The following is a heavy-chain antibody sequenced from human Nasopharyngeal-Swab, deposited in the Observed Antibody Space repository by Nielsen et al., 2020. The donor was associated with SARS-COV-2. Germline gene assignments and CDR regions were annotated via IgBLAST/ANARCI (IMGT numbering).Heavy chain of an antibody. J-gene: IGHJ6*02. V-gene: IGHV4-34*01. CDR1: GGSFSGYY. D-gene: IGHD6-13*01. CDR2: INHSGST. CDR3: ARGGSSSWYYCYYGMDV. Sequence: SETLSLTCAVYGGSFSGYYWSWIRQPPGKGLEWIGEINHSGSTNYNPSLKSRVTISVDTSKNQFSLKLSSVTAADTAVYYCARGGSSSWYYCYYGMDVWGQGTTVTVSS.